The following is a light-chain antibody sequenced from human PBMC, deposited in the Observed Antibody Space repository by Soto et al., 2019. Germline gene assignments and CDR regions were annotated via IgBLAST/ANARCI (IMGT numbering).Light chain of an antibody. J-gene: IGKJ3*01. Sequence: DIPMTQSPASLSASVGHRVTITCRASQCIDTYLNWYQQKPGKAPKLLIYAASNLQSGVPSRFSGGSSGTDFTLTISSLQPEDFATYYCDRSYCGPAFGAGTKVEIK. CDR2: AAS. V-gene: IGKV1-39*01. CDR3: DRSYCGPA. CDR1: QCIDTY.